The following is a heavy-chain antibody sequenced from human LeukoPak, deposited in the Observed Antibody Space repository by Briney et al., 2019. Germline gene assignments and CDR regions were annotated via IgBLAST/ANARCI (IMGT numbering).Heavy chain of an antibody. CDR3: ARTGKTDGYYYYGMDV. D-gene: IGHD5-24*01. J-gene: IGHJ6*02. CDR1: GCTFTSYD. V-gene: IGHV1-8*01. CDR2: MNPNSGNT. Sequence: ASVKVSCKASGCTFTSYDINWVRQATGQGLEWMGWMNPNSGNTGYAQKFQGRVTMTRNTSISTAYMELSSLRSEDTAVYYCARTGKTDGYYYYGMDVWGQGTTVTVSS.